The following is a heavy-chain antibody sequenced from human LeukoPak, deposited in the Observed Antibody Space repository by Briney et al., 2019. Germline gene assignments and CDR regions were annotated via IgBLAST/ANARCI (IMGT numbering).Heavy chain of an antibody. J-gene: IGHJ4*02. Sequence: GGSLRLSCSASGFTFSSYAMHWVRQAPGKGLEYVSAISSNGGSTYYADSLKGRFTISRDNSKNTLYLQMSSLRAEDTAVYYCVKDRSLQQLAFDYWGQGTLVTVSS. D-gene: IGHD6-13*01. CDR3: VKDRSLQQLAFDY. V-gene: IGHV3-64D*06. CDR2: ISSNGGST. CDR1: GFTFSSYA.